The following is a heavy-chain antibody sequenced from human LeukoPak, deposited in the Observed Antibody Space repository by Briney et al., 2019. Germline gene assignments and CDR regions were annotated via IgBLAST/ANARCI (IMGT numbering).Heavy chain of an antibody. CDR2: IIPIFGTA. CDR3: ARDTFFSCSSTSCSDY. CDR1: GGTFSSYA. V-gene: IGHV1-69*05. D-gene: IGHD2-2*01. J-gene: IGHJ4*02. Sequence: SVKVSCKASGGTFSSYAISWLRQAPGQGLEWMGRIIPIFGTANYAQKFQGRVTITTDESTSTAYMELSSLRSEDTAVYYCARDTFFSCSSTSCSDYWGQGTLVTVSS.